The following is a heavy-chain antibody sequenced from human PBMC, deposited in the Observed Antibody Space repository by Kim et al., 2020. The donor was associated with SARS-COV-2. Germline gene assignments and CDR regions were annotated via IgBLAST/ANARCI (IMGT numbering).Heavy chain of an antibody. CDR3: ARSLGPTALRVWFDT. Sequence: SETLSLTCTVLGGSISTSYWTWIRQSPGRGLEWIGYISHSGGTDFNPSLKSRVTISVDMSKNEVSLRMNSVTAADTAVYYCARSLGPTALRVWFDTWGQGTPVTVSS. CDR1: GGSISTSY. D-gene: IGHD3-16*01. CDR2: ISHSGGT. J-gene: IGHJ5*01. V-gene: IGHV4-59*01.